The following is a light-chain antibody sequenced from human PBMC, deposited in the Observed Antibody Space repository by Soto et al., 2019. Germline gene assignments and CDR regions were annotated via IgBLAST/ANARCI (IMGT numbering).Light chain of an antibody. CDR3: QQCGSSQWT. CDR2: AAS. Sequence: EIVLTQSPGTLSLSPGERATLSCRASQSVSSYYLAWYQQKPGQAPRLLIYAASSRATGIPDRFSGGGSGKDFTLTISRLEPEDFAVYYCQQCGSSQWTFGQGTKVEIK. V-gene: IGKV3-20*01. J-gene: IGKJ1*01. CDR1: QSVSSYY.